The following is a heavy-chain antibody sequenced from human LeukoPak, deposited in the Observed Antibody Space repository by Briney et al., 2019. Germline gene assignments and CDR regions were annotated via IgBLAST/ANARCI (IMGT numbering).Heavy chain of an antibody. Sequence: SGPTLVKPTQTLTLTCTFSGFSLSTSGVGVGWIRQPPGKALEWLALIYWDDDKRYSPSLKSRLTITKDTSKNQVVLTMTNMDPVDTATYYCAHNYGSGSYYPGAFDVWGQGTMVTVSS. CDR2: IYWDDDK. CDR1: GFSLSTSGVG. CDR3: AHNYGSGSYYPGAFDV. D-gene: IGHD3-10*01. J-gene: IGHJ3*01. V-gene: IGHV2-5*02.